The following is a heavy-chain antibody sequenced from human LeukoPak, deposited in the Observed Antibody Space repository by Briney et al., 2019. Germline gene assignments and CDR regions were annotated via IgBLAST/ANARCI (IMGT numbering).Heavy chain of an antibody. Sequence: GGSLRLSCAASGFTFSTYSMNWVRQARGKGLEWVSYISSGSNTIYYADSVKGRFTISRDNAKNSLYLQMNSLRAEDTAVYYCATPFDYWGQGTLVTVSS. CDR3: ATPFDY. J-gene: IGHJ4*02. CDR2: ISSGSNTI. V-gene: IGHV3-48*01. CDR1: GFTFSTYS.